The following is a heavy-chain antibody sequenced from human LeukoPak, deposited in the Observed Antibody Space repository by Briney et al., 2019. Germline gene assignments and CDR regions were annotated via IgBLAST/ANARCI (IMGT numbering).Heavy chain of an antibody. CDR3: ARDQGYCTNGVCYRQYYFDY. Sequence: GASVKVSCKASGYTFTSYGISWVRQAPGQGLEWMGWISAYNGNTNYAQKLQGRVTITTDTSTSTAYMELRSLRSDDTAVYYCARDQGYCTNGVCYRQYYFDYWGQGTLVTVSS. CDR1: GYTFTSYG. CDR2: ISAYNGNT. D-gene: IGHD2-8*01. V-gene: IGHV1-18*01. J-gene: IGHJ4*02.